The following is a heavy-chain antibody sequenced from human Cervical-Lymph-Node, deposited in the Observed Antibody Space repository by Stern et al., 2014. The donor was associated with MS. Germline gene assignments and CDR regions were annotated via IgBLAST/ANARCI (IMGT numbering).Heavy chain of an antibody. CDR2: ITSSGLTT. CDR1: GFTFSDYY. J-gene: IGHJ4*02. V-gene: IGHV3-11*01. CDR3: ARLGYGLDY. D-gene: IGHD5-18*01. Sequence: VQMVESGGGLVKPGGSLRLSCAASGFTFSDYYMTWIRQAPGKGLQWISYITSSGLTTYYADSVKGRFTISRDSANNSLYLQMNSLRAEDTAVYYCARLGYGLDYWGQGALVTVSS.